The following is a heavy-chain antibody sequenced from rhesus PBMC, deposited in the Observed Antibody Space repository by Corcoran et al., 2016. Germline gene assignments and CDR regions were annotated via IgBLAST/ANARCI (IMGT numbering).Heavy chain of an antibody. J-gene: IGHJ3*01. D-gene: IGHD5-42*01. CDR1: GGSISGYYL. V-gene: IGHV4S7*01. Sequence: QVQLQESGPGVVKPSETLSLTCAVSGGSISGYYLWSWIRQPPGKGLEWIGYNYGGSGTTGYNPSLKSLVIISIDTSKNQFSLKLSSVTAADAAVYYCARALGDTWGAFDFWGQGLRVTVSS. CDR2: NYGGSGTT. CDR3: ARALGDTWGAFDF.